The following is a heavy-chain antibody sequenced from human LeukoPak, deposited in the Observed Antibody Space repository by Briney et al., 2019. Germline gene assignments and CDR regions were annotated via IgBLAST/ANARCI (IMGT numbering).Heavy chain of an antibody. V-gene: IGHV4-4*07. CDR3: ARHGYTASHYFLDF. CDR2: IYTTGKT. J-gene: IGHJ4*02. D-gene: IGHD3-16*01. Sequence: SETLSLTCTVSSGSINSSYWGWVRQPAGGGLEWIGRIYTTGKTDYNPSLKSRLTMSVDTSKRQFSLNLTSVTAADTAIYFCARHGYTASHYFLDFWSQGTLVTVSS. CDR1: SGSINSSY.